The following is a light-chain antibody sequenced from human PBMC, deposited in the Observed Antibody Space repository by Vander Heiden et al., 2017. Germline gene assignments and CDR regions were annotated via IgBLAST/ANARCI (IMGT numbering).Light chain of an antibody. V-gene: IGLV1-40*01. Sequence: QSVLTQPPSVSGAPGQRVTISCTRSSSNIGAGYDVHWYQQLPGTAPKLLIYGNSNRPSGVPDRCSGSKSGTSASLAITGLQAEDEADYYCQSYDSSLSGDVGFGGGTELNVL. CDR1: SSNIGAGYD. CDR2: GNS. J-gene: IGLJ2*01. CDR3: QSYDSSLSGDVG.